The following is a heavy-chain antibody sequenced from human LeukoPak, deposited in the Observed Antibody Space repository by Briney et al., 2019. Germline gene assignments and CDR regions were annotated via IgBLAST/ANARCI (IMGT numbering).Heavy chain of an antibody. J-gene: IGHJ4*02. CDR1: GGTFSSYA. CDR2: IIPILGIA. Sequence: SVKVSCKASGGTFSSYAIRWVRQAPGQGLEWMGRIIPILGIANYAQKFQGRVTITADKSTSTAYMELSSLRSEDTAVYYCASSYYDILTGYSNIDYWGQGTLVTVSS. D-gene: IGHD3-9*01. V-gene: IGHV1-69*04. CDR3: ASSYYDILTGYSNIDY.